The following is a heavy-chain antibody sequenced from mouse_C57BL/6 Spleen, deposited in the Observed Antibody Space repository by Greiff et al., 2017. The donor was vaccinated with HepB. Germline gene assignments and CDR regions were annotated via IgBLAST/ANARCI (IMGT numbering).Heavy chain of an antibody. CDR2: INPGSGGT. J-gene: IGHJ4*01. Sequence: VQGVESGAELVRPGTSVKVSCKASGYAFTNYLIEWVKQRPGQGLEWIGVINPGSGGTNYNEKFKGKATLTADKSSSTAYMQLSSLTSEDSAVYFCARWGDDYYAMDYWGQGTSVTVSS. CDR1: GYAFTNYL. V-gene: IGHV1-54*01. D-gene: IGHD3-3*01. CDR3: ARWGDDYYAMDY.